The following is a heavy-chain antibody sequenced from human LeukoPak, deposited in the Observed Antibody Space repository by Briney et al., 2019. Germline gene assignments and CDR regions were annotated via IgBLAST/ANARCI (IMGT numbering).Heavy chain of an antibody. CDR3: AKDNSHWLFDY. D-gene: IGHD1-1*01. CDR2: ISSTGNIK. CDR1: GFGFSSTS. Sequence: GGSLRLSCAASGFGFSSTSMHWVRQAPGKGLEWVAVISSTGNIKNFADSVKGRFTISRDNSKNTLYLQMNTLRAEDTSFYYCAKDNSHWLFDYWGRGTLVTVSS. V-gene: IGHV3-30-3*01. J-gene: IGHJ4*02.